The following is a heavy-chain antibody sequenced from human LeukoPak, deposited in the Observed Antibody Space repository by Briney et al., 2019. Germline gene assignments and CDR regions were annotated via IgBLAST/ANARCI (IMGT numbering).Heavy chain of an antibody. CDR2: ISAYNGNT. Sequence: GASVKVSSKPSGYTFTIYGISWVRQAPGQGLEWMGWISAYNGNTNYAQKLQGRVTMTTDTSTSTAYMELRSLRSDDTAVYYCARDQDGSFDYWGQGTVVTVSS. CDR1: GYTFTIYG. J-gene: IGHJ4*02. CDR3: ARDQDGSFDY. V-gene: IGHV1-18*04. D-gene: IGHD3-10*01.